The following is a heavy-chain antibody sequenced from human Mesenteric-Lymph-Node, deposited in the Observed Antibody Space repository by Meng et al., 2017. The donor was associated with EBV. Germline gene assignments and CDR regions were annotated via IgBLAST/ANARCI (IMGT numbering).Heavy chain of an antibody. Sequence: QVQVPQWGAGLLKPSATLPLTCAVYGGSFSGYYWSWIRQPPGKGLEWIGEINHSGSTNYNPSLKSRVTISVDTSKNQFSLKLSSVTAADTAVYYCARESPLTYHGAQADYWGQGTLVTVSS. CDR1: GGSFSGYY. CDR3: ARESPLTYHGAQADY. D-gene: IGHD4-17*01. CDR2: INHSGST. V-gene: IGHV4-34*01. J-gene: IGHJ4*02.